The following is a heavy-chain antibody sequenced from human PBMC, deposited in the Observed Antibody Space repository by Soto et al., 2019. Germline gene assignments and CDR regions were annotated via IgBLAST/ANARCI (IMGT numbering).Heavy chain of an antibody. V-gene: IGHV3-11*06. J-gene: IGHJ4*02. D-gene: IGHD1-1*01. CDR3: ARSGDNYNRLDY. CDR2: SSNSGTFS. Sequence: GGSLRLSCEVSGFTFSDYYISWIRQAPGKGLEWISYSSNSGTFSRYADSVKGRFSISRDNTKNLLYLQMNSLRAEDTAVYYCARSGDNYNRLDYWGQGTPVTVSS. CDR1: GFTFSDYY.